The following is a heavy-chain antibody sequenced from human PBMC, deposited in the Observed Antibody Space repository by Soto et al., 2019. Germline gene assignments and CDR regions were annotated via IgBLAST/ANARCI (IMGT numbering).Heavy chain of an antibody. CDR1: GGSIGSYY. Sequence: QVQLQESGPGLVKPSETLSLTCTVSGGSIGSYYWTWIRQPPGKGLEGIGYIYYSGSTNYNPSLKSRVTISVDTSKNQFSLKLSSVSAADTAVYYCARGVYCTNGVCYPGARSDFDIWGPGTMVTVSS. CDR3: ARGVYCTNGVCYPGARSDFDI. V-gene: IGHV4-59*01. J-gene: IGHJ3*02. CDR2: IYYSGST. D-gene: IGHD2-8*01.